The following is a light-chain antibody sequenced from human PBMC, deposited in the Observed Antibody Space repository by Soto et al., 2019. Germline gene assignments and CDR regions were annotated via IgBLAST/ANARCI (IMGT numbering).Light chain of an antibody. Sequence: EVVLTQSPDTLSLSPGERATLSCRASQSVSSFLAWYQQKPGQAPRLLIYDASNRATGIPARFSGSGSGTDFTLTISSLEPEDFAVYYCQQRSNWPFFGGGTKVDIK. CDR1: QSVSSF. CDR2: DAS. J-gene: IGKJ4*01. CDR3: QQRSNWPF. V-gene: IGKV3-11*01.